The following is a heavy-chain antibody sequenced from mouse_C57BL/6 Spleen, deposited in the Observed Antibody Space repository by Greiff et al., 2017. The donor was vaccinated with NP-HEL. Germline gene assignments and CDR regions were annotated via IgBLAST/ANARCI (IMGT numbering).Heavy chain of an antibody. CDR2: ISDGGSYT. CDR1: GFTFSSYA. V-gene: IGHV5-4*01. D-gene: IGHD2-4*01. Sequence: EVKLMESGGGLVKPGGSLKLSCAASGFTFSSYAMSWVRQTPEKRLEWVATISDGGSYTYYPDNVKGRFTISRDNAKNNLYLQMSHLKSEDTAMYYCARDGDYDPFDYWGQGTTLTVSS. J-gene: IGHJ2*01. CDR3: ARDGDYDPFDY.